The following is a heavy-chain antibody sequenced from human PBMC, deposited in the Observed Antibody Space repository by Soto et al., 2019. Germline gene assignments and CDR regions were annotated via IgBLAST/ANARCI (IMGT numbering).Heavy chain of an antibody. J-gene: IGHJ4*02. CDR3: AKKYPGTRPFDY. CDR1: GFTFSSYA. V-gene: IGHV3-23*01. CDR2: IGTNSDT. Sequence: EVQLSESGGGLVQPGGSLRLSCAASGFTFSSYAMNWVRQAPGKGLEWVSAIGTNSDTYYADSVKGRFTISRDNFKTTLYLQMNSLRAEDTALYYCAKKYPGTRPFDYWGQGTLVTVSS. D-gene: IGHD2-2*01.